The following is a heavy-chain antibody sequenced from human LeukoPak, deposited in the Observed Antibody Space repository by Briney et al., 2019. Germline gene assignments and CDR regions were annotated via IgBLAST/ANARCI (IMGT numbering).Heavy chain of an antibody. J-gene: IGHJ4*02. D-gene: IGHD3-22*01. V-gene: IGHV4-39*01. Sequence: PSETLSLTCTVSGGSISSSSSYWGWIRQPPGKGLEWIGSIYYRGSTYYNPSLKRRVTISVDTSKTQFSLKLSSVTAADTAVYYCARQGYYDSHFDYWGQGTLVTVSS. CDR2: IYYRGST. CDR3: ARQGYYDSHFDY. CDR1: GGSISSSSSY.